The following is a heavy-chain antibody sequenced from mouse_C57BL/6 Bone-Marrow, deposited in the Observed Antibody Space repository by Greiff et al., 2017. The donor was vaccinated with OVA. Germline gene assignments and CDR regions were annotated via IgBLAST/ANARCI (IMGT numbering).Heavy chain of an antibody. CDR1: GFNIKDDY. D-gene: IGHD2-3*01. V-gene: IGHV14-4*01. J-gene: IGHJ1*03. CDR2: IDPENGDT. CDR3: TTREWLLLHWYFDV. Sequence: VQLQQSGAELVRPGASVKLSCTASGFNIKDDYMHWVKQRPEQGLEWIGWIDPENGDTEYASKFQGKATITADTSSNTAYLQLSSLTSEDTAVYYCTTREWLLLHWYFDVWGTGTTGTVSS.